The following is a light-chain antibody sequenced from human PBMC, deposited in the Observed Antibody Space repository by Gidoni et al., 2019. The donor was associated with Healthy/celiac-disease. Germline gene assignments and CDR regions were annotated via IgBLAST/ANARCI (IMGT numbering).Light chain of an antibody. Sequence: DIQMTQSPSSLSASVGDRVTITCRASQSISSYLNWYQQKPGKAPKLLIYAASSLQSGVPSRFSGSGSGTDFTLTISSLQPEDFATYYCQQSYGTPVTFGGXTKVEIK. CDR3: QQSYGTPVT. V-gene: IGKV1-39*01. J-gene: IGKJ4*01. CDR2: AAS. CDR1: QSISSY.